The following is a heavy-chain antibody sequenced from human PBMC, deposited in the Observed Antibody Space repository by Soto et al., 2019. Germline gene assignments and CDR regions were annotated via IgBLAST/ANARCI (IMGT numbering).Heavy chain of an antibody. CDR1: GYTFTSYG. D-gene: IGHD3-9*01. CDR3: ARDGRYDILFGFPGAGYRYYFDY. CDR2: ITAYNGDT. Sequence: ASVKVSCKASGYTFTSYGINWVRQAPGRGLEWMGWITAYNGDTNYAQKFQGRVTMTTDTSTNTAYMELRSLQSDDTAVYYCARDGRYDILFGFPGAGYRYYFDYRGQGALVTGSS. V-gene: IGHV1-18*01. J-gene: IGHJ4*02.